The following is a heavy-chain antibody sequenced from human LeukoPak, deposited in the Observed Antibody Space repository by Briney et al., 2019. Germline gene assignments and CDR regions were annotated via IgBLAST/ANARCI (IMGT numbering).Heavy chain of an antibody. V-gene: IGHV1-46*01. CDR3: ASASPHSIVGATDYYYYYMDV. J-gene: IGHJ6*03. CDR1: GYAFTSYY. CDR2: INPSGGST. D-gene: IGHD1-26*01. Sequence: GASVKVSCKASGYAFTSYYMHWVRQAPGQGLEWMGIINPSGGSTSYAQKFQGRVTMTRDMSTSTVYMELSSLRSEDTAVYYCASASPHSIVGATDYYYYYMDVWGKGTTVTVSS.